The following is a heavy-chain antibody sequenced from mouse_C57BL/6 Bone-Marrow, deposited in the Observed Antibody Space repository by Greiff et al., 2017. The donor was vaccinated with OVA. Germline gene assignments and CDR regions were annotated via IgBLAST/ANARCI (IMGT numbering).Heavy chain of an antibody. J-gene: IGHJ2*01. Sequence: QVQLQQPGAELVKPGASVKMSCKASGYTFTSYWITWVKQRPGQGLEWIGDIYPGSGSTNYNEKFKSKATLTVDTSSSTAYIQLSSLTSEDSAVYYCARYGYSNYYFDYWGQGTTLTVSS. CDR2: IYPGSGST. CDR3: ARYGYSNYYFDY. V-gene: IGHV1-55*01. D-gene: IGHD2-5*01. CDR1: GYTFTSYW.